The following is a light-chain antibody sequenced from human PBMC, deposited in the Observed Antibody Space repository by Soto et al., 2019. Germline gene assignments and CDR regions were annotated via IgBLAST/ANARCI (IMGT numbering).Light chain of an antibody. CDR2: GAS. CDR1: QSVSSNY. CDR3: QQYDTSPPVYT. Sequence: EIVLTQSPGTLSLSPGERATLSCRASQSVSSNYLAWYQQKPGQAPRLLMYGASSRATGIPDRFSGSGSGTHFTLTISRLEPEDFAVYYCQQYDTSPPVYTFGQGTKLEIK. V-gene: IGKV3-20*01. J-gene: IGKJ2*01.